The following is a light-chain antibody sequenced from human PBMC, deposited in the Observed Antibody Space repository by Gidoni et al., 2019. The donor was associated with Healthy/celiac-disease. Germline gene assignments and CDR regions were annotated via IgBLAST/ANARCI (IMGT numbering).Light chain of an antibody. CDR2: GAS. Sequence: EIVMTLSPATLSVSPGERATLSCRASQSVSSNLAWYQQKPGQAPRLLIYGASTRATGIPARFSGRGSGTEFTLTISSLQSEDFAVYYCQQYNNWPLTFGGGTKVEIK. J-gene: IGKJ4*01. CDR3: QQYNNWPLT. CDR1: QSVSSN. V-gene: IGKV3-15*01.